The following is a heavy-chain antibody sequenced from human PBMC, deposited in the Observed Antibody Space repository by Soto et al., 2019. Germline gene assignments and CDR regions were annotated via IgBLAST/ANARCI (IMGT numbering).Heavy chain of an antibody. CDR2: VYSTVST. Sequence: SETLSLTCSVSSGSISSSLYYWGWIRQPPGKGLEWIGTVYSTVSTHYNPSLKSRVTISVDTSKNQFSLKLNSVTAADTAVYYCARLPYYDTPPVTFDIWGQGAMVTVSS. CDR3: ARLPYYDTPPVTFDI. D-gene: IGHD3-22*01. V-gene: IGHV4-39*01. J-gene: IGHJ3*02. CDR1: SGSISSSLYY.